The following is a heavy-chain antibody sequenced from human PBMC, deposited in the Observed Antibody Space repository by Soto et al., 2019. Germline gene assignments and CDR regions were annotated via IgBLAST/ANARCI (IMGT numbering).Heavy chain of an antibody. CDR2: IRSKAYGGTT. D-gene: IGHD2-2*01. CDR1: GFTFGDYA. J-gene: IGHJ6*02. Sequence: GGSLRLSCTASGFTFGDYAMSWFRQAPGKGLEWVGFIRSKAYGGTTEYAASVKGRFTISRDDSKSIAYLQMNSLKTEDTAVYYCTRVVVPAATYYYYYYSMDVWGQGTTVTVSS. CDR3: TRVVVPAATYYYYYYSMDV. V-gene: IGHV3-49*03.